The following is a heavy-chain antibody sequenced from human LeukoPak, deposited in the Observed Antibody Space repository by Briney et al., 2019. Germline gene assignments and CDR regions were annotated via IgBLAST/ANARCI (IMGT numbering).Heavy chain of an antibody. CDR3: ARGDYELDY. Sequence: GGSLRFSCAASGFTFSSYEMNRVRQALGKGLEWVSYISSSGSTIYYADSVKGRFTISRDNAKNSLYLQMNSLRAEDTAVYYCARGDYELDYWGQGTLVTVSS. V-gene: IGHV3-48*03. CDR1: GFTFSSYE. D-gene: IGHD3-16*01. J-gene: IGHJ4*02. CDR2: ISSSGSTI.